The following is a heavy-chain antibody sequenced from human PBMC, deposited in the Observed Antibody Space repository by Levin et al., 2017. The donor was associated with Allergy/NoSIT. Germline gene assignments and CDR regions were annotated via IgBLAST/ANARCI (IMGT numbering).Heavy chain of an antibody. CDR2: IYHSGRT. CDR3: ARSGDSYGDYGY. CDR1: GGSISSINW. D-gene: IGHD4-17*01. J-gene: IGHJ4*02. Sequence: SCAVSGGSISSINWWTWLRQPPGKGLEWIGEIYHSGRTNYNPSLKTRITISVDKSKNQFSLKMNSVTAADTALYYCARSGDSYGDYGYWGQGILVSVSS. V-gene: IGHV4-4*02.